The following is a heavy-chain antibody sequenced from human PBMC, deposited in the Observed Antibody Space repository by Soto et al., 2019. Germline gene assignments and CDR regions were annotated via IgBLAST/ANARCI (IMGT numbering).Heavy chain of an antibody. CDR1: GYTFTTYD. J-gene: IGHJ4*02. V-gene: IGHV1-8*01. CDR3: ARGVTYCSSTSCYGLDS. D-gene: IGHD2-2*01. CDR2: MNPNSGNT. Sequence: ASVKVSCKASGYTFTTYDINWVRQATGQGLEWMGWMNPNSGNTGYAQKFQGRVTMTRNTSISTAYMELSSLRSEDTAVYYCARGVTYCSSTSCYGLDSWGQGTQVTVSS.